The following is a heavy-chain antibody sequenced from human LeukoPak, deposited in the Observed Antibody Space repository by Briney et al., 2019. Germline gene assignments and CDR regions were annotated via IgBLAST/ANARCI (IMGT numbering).Heavy chain of an antibody. V-gene: IGHV4-34*01. J-gene: IGHJ4*02. CDR2: INHSGST. CDR1: GGSFSGYY. Sequence: SETLSLTCAVYGGSFSGYYWSWIRQPPGKGLEWIGEINHSGSTNYNPSLKSRVTISVDTSRNQFSLRLTSVTAADTAVYYCARQTGSGLFILPGGQGTLVTVSS. D-gene: IGHD3/OR15-3a*01. CDR3: ARQTGSGLFILP.